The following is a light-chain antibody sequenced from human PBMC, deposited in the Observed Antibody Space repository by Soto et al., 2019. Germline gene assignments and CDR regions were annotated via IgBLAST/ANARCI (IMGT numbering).Light chain of an antibody. CDR3: QQYNSYSPT. Sequence: DIQMTQSPSTLSASVGDIVSITFLASQSISVWLAWYQQKAGKAPNLLIYKASRLESGVPSRFSGSGSETEFTLTISGLQPGDSATYYCQQYNSYSPTFGQGTKVDIK. CDR1: QSISVW. V-gene: IGKV1-5*03. CDR2: KAS. J-gene: IGKJ1*01.